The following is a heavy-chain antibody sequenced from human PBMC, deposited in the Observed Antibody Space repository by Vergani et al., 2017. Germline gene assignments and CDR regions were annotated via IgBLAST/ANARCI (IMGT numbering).Heavy chain of an antibody. J-gene: IGHJ4*02. D-gene: IGHD2-15*01. CDR3: ARGSCLGGSCYKPLFDY. Sequence: QVQLQESGPGLVKPSQTLSLTCTVSGGSINSHNYYWSWIRQPAGKGLEWIGRIHTSGSTNYNPSLKSRVTMSEDTSKHQFSLNLTSVTAADTAVYFCARGSCLGGSCYKPLFDYLGQGILVTVSS. CDR1: GGSINSHNYY. CDR2: IHTSGST. V-gene: IGHV4-61*02.